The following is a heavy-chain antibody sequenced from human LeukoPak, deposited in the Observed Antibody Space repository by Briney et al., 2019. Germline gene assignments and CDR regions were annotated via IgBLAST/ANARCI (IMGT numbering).Heavy chain of an antibody. D-gene: IGHD3-10*01. CDR2: ISYDGSNK. CDR3: ARAKPGSGSYYSVLDY. V-gene: IGHV3-30-3*01. J-gene: IGHJ4*02. Sequence: GGSLRLSCAASGFTFSSYAMHWVRQAPGKRLEWVAVISYDGSNKYYADSVKGRFTISRDNSKNTLYLQMNSLRAEDTAVYYCARAKPGSGSYYSVLDYWGQGTLVTVSS. CDR1: GFTFSSYA.